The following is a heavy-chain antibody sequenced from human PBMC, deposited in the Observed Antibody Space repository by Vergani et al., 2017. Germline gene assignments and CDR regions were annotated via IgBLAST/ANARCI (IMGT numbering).Heavy chain of an antibody. D-gene: IGHD1-7*01. Sequence: QVQLQESGPGLVKPSQTLTLTCTVSGGSFSSGSYYWSWIRQPAGKGLEWIGRIYTSGSTNYNPSLKSRFTITVDTSKNQFSLKLSSVTAADTAVYYCARGGDIWNYHIDYWGQGTLVTVSS. J-gene: IGHJ4*02. CDR3: ARGGDIWNYHIDY. V-gene: IGHV4-61*02. CDR1: GGSFSSGSYY. CDR2: IYTSGST.